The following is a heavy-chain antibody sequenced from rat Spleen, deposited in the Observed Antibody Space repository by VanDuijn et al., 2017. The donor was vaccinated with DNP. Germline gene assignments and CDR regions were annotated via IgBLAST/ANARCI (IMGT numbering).Heavy chain of an antibody. V-gene: IGHV2-30*01. CDR3: TRESWGYVMDA. CDR2: IWTGGST. D-gene: IGHD5-1*01. Sequence: VQLKESGPGLVQPSQTLSLTCTVSGFSLTSYNVHWVRQPTGKGLEWMGIIWTGGSTDYNSALKSRLSINRDTSKSQVFLKMNSLQTDDTAIYYCTRESWGYVMDAWGQGASVTVSS. CDR1: GFSLTSYN. J-gene: IGHJ4*01.